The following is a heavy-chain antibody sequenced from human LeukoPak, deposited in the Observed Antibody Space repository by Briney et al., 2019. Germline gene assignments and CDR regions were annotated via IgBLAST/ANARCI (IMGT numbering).Heavy chain of an antibody. CDR2: IKQDGSEK. V-gene: IGHV3-7*01. CDR3: ARVKVGSWDWFDP. J-gene: IGHJ5*02. Sequence: TGGSLRLSCAASGFTFSSYWMSWVRQAPGKGLEWVANIKQDGSEKYYMDSVKGRFTISRDNAKNSLYLQMNTLRAEDTAVYYCARVKVGSWDWFDPWGQGTLVTVSS. CDR1: GFTFSSYW. D-gene: IGHD1-26*01.